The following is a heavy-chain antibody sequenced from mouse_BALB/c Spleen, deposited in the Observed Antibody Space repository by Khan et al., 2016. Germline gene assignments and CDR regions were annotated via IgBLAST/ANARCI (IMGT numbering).Heavy chain of an antibody. Sequence: QIQLVQSGPELKKPGETVKISCKASGYTFTNYGMNWVKQAPGKGLKWMGWINTYTGEPTYADDFKGRFAFSSETSASTAYLQLNNLKNEDTATYVWARWDTDDGNFGGYYYAMDYWGQGTTVTVAS. CDR3: ARWDTDDGNFGGYYYAMDY. J-gene: IGHJ4*01. D-gene: IGHD2-1*01. V-gene: IGHV9-3-1*01. CDR2: INTYTGEP. CDR1: GYTFTNYG.